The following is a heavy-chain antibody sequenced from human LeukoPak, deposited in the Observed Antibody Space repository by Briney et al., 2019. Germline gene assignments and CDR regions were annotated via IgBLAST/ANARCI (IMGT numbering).Heavy chain of an antibody. CDR2: IYYSGST. J-gene: IGHJ4*02. CDR1: GGSICSGGYY. Sequence: SETLSLTCTVSGGSICSGGYYWSWIRQHPGKGLEWIGYIYYSGSTYYNPSLKSRVTISVDTSKNQFSLKLSSVTAADTAVYYCARTATSHWDYWGQGTLVTVSS. D-gene: IGHD5-18*01. CDR3: ARTATSHWDY. V-gene: IGHV4-31*03.